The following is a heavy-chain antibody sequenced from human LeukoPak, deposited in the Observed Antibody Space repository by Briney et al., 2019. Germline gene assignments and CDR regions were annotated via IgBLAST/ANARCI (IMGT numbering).Heavy chain of an antibody. D-gene: IGHD3-10*01. V-gene: IGHV4-34*01. J-gene: IGHJ6*03. Sequence: SETLSLTCAVYGGSFSDYYWSWIRQPPGKGLEWIGEINHSGNTIYNPSLKSRVTISVDTSKNQFSLRLSSVTAADTTVYYCARGIRGVIITTNYYNMDVWGPGTTVTVSS. CDR1: GGSFSDYY. CDR2: INHSGNT. CDR3: ARGIRGVIITTNYYNMDV.